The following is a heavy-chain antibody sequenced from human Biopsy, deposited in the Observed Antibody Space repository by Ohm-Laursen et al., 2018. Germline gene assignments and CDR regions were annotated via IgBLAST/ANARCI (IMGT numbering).Heavy chain of an antibody. CDR1: GGTFSKYG. J-gene: IGHJ1*01. CDR3: ATKLTGYFHH. Sequence: SVKVSCKVPGGTFSKYGVNWVRQAPGQGLEWLGGNIPILGTGNYAPMFHGRVTVVADTSTSTATMELRSLRPNDPAVYYCATKLTGYFHHWGQGTLVIVSS. D-gene: IGHD3-9*01. CDR2: NIPILGTG. V-gene: IGHV1-69*06.